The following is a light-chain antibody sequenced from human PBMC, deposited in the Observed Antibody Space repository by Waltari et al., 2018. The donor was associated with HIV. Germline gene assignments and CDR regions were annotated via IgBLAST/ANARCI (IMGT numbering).Light chain of an antibody. CDR1: QSVSSY. CDR2: DAS. J-gene: IGKJ4*01. Sequence: IVLTQSPATLSLSPGERATLSCRASQSVSSYLAWYHQKPGQAPRLLIYDASNRATGIPARFSGSGSGTDFTLTISSLEPEHFAAYFCHLTNWPLTFGGGTKVDI. V-gene: IGKV3-11*01. CDR3: HLTNWPLT.